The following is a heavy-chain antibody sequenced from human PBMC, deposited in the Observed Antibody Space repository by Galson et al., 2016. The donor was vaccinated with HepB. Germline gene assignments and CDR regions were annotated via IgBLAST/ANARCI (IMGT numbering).Heavy chain of an antibody. J-gene: IGHJ4*02. CDR1: GFTFSTYA. CDR3: AKEGRVHSGTYSESRSDYFDY. V-gene: IGHV3-30-3*01. CDR2: ISSDGNNK. D-gene: IGHD1-26*01. Sequence: SLRLSCAASGFTFSTYAMHWVRQGPGKGLEWVAIISSDGNNKYYADSVKGRFTISRDNSKNTLYLQMRSLTTEDTAVYYCAKEGRVHSGTYSESRSDYFDYWGQGTLVTVSS.